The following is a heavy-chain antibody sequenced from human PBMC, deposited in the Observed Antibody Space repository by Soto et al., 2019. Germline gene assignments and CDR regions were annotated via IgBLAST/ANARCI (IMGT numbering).Heavy chain of an antibody. CDR1: SGSISSSNW. CDR2: IYHSGST. V-gene: IGHV4-4*02. J-gene: IGHJ1*01. CDR3: ARGGCGGGSCYSAAEYFQH. Sequence: QVQLQESGPGLVKPSGTLSLTCAVSSGSISSSNWWSWVRQPPGKGLEWIGEIYHSGSTNYNPSLESRVTISVNKSKNQFSLKLSSVTAADTAVYYCARGGCGGGSCYSAAEYFQHWGQGTLVTVSS. D-gene: IGHD2-15*01.